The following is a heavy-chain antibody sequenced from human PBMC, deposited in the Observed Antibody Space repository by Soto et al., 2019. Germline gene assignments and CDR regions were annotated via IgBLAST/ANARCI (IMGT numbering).Heavy chain of an antibody. D-gene: IGHD6-13*01. J-gene: IGHJ5*02. CDR3: ARVYSSSWYNWFDP. V-gene: IGHV1-69*13. CDR2: IIPIFDTA. CDR1: GGTFSSYA. Sequence: ASVKVSCKASGGTFSSYAISWARKATGQGVEWMGGIIPIFDTANYAQKFQGRLTISADESTSTAYMKLSSLRSGDTAVYYCARVYSSSWYNWFDPWGQGTLVNVSS.